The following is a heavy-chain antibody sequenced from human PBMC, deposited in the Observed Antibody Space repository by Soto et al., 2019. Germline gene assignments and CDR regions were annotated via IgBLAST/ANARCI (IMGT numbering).Heavy chain of an antibody. V-gene: IGHV3-66*01. Sequence: GGSLRLSCAVSGFTFNSYSMNWVRQAPGKGLEWVSVIYSGGSTYYADSVKGRFTISRDNSKNTLYLQMNSLRAEDTAVYYCARDQGYSHYWGQGTLVTVSS. J-gene: IGHJ4*02. CDR3: ARDQGYSHY. CDR1: GFTFNSYS. D-gene: IGHD5-18*01. CDR2: IYSGGST.